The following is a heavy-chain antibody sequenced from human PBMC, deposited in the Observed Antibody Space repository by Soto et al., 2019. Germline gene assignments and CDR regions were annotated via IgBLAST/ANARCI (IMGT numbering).Heavy chain of an antibody. CDR2: ISYDGSNK. Sequence: QVQLVESGGGVVQPGRSLRLSCAASGFTFSSYGMHWVRQAPGKGLEWVAVISYDGSNKYYAESVKGRFAISRDNSKNTLYLQMNSLRAEDTAVYYCAKSGVMATAGGYWGQGTLVTVSS. CDR3: AKSGVMATAGGY. J-gene: IGHJ4*02. D-gene: IGHD2-8*01. CDR1: GFTFSSYG. V-gene: IGHV3-30*18.